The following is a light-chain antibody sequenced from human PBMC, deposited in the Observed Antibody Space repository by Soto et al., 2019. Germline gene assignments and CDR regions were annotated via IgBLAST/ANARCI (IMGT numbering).Light chain of an antibody. J-gene: IGKJ4*01. V-gene: IGKV3-20*01. CDR1: QSVRSRY. Sequence: DIVLTQSPGTLSLSPGARATLSCRASQSVRSRYLAWYQQKAGQAPRLLIYDASRKATCIPDRFSGSGSGTDFTLTISRLETEDFAEYYCQQYCSSVTFGRGTKVEIK. CDR2: DAS. CDR3: QQYCSSVT.